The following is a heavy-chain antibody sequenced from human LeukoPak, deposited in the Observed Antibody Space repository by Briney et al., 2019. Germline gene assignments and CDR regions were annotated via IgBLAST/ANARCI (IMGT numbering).Heavy chain of an antibody. Sequence: PSETLSLTCTVSGGSISGSTSYWGWIRQPPGKGLEWIGSIYYSGSTYYNPSLKSRVTISVDTSKKQFSLKLSSVTAADTAVYYCARRDCGGDCYSGVKIDYWGQGTLVTVSS. CDR3: ARRDCGGDCYSGVKIDY. J-gene: IGHJ4*02. D-gene: IGHD2-21*01. CDR2: IYYSGST. V-gene: IGHV4-39*01. CDR1: GGSISGSTSY.